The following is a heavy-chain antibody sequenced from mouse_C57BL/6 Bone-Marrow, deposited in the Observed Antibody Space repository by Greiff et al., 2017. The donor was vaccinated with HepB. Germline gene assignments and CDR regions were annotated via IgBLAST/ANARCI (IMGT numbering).Heavy chain of an antibody. CDR1: GFTFSDYG. CDR2: ISNLAYSI. D-gene: IGHD2-1*01. Sequence: EVQVVESGGGLVQPGGSLKLSCAASGFTFSDYGMAWVRQAPRKGPEWVAFISNLAYSIYYADTVTGRFTISRENAKNTLYLEMSSLRSEDTAMYYCARRGYGNFYYAMDYWGQGTSVTVSS. J-gene: IGHJ4*01. V-gene: IGHV5-15*01. CDR3: ARRGYGNFYYAMDY.